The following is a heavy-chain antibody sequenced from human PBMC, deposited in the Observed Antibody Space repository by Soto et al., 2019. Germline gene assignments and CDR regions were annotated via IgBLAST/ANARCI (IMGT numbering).Heavy chain of an antibody. CDR3: AQTLGSAVAGPGRFDL. CDR2: ITPMFGTA. V-gene: IGHV1-69*05. D-gene: IGHD6-19*01. Sequence: QVQLVQSGAEVKKPGSSVKVSCKASGGTFSRYAISWVRQAPGQGLEWMGGITPMFGTANYAQKFQGRVTIPXXDXTXXVHMELGRLRSEDTAVYYCAQTLGSAVAGPGRFDLWGRGTLVIVSS. J-gene: IGHJ2*01. CDR1: GGTFSRYA.